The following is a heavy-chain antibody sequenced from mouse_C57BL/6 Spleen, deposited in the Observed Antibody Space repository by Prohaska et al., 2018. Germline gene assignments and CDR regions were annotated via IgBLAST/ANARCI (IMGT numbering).Heavy chain of an antibody. CDR1: GFTFSGFW. V-gene: IGHV11-2*01. D-gene: IGHD2-1*01. J-gene: IGHJ1*03. Sequence: EVQLLETVGGLVQPGGSRGLSCEGSGFTFSGFWMSWVRQTPGKTLEWIGDINSDGSARNYAPSIKDRFTIFRDNDKSTLYLQMSNVRSEDTATYFCMRYGNYWYFDVWGTGTTVTVSS. CDR2: INSDGSAR. CDR3: MRYGNYWYFDV.